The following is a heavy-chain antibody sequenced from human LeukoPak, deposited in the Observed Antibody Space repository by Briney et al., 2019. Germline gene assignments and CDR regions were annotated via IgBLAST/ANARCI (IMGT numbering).Heavy chain of an antibody. CDR3: ARRAVTNVDY. Sequence: GGSLRLSCAASGFTFRNYWMHWLRQVPEKGLVWVSRINRDGSRRDYADSVKGRFTISRDNAKNSLYLQMNSLRAEDTAVYYCARRAVTNVDYWGQGTLVSVSS. CDR1: GFTFRNYW. CDR2: INRDGSRR. J-gene: IGHJ4*02. V-gene: IGHV3-74*01. D-gene: IGHD4-17*01.